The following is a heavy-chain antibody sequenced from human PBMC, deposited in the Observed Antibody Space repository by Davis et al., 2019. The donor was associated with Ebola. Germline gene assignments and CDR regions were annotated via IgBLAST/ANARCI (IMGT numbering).Heavy chain of an antibody. CDR1: GGSISSYY. CDR2: IYYSGST. Sequence: MPSETLSLTCTVSGGSISSYYWSWIRQPPGKGLEWIGYIYYSGSTNYNPSLKSRVTISVDTSKNQFSLKLSSVTAADTAVYYCARVYYDFWSGYYTGTWFDPRGQGTLVTVSS. D-gene: IGHD3-3*01. V-gene: IGHV4-59*01. CDR3: ARVYYDFWSGYYTGTWFDP. J-gene: IGHJ5*02.